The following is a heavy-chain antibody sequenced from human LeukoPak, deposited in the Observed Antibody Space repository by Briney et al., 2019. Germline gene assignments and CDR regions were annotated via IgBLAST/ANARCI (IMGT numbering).Heavy chain of an antibody. CDR2: ISYDGSNK. CDR3: ARARGVTTSFDY. J-gene: IGHJ4*02. Sequence: PGGSLRLSCAASGFTFSSYAMHWVRQAPGKGLEWVAVISYDGSNKYYADSVKGRFTISRDNSKNTLYLQMNSLRAEDTAVYYCARARGVTTSFDYWGQGTLVTVSS. D-gene: IGHD3-10*01. CDR1: GFTFSSYA. V-gene: IGHV3-30-3*01.